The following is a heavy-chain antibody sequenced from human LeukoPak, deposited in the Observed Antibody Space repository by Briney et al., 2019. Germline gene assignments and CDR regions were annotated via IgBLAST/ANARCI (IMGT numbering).Heavy chain of an antibody. CDR2: IYYSGST. J-gene: IGHJ5*02. V-gene: IGHV4-59*12. D-gene: IGHD3-3*01. CDR1: GGSISSYY. Sequence: SETLSLTCTVSGGSISSYYWSWIRQPPGKGLEWIGYIYYSGSTNYNPSLKSRVTISVDTSKNQFSLKLSSVTAADTAVYYCAREFRYYDFWSGYYIGGCWFDPWGQGTLVTVSS. CDR3: AREFRYYDFWSGYYIGGCWFDP.